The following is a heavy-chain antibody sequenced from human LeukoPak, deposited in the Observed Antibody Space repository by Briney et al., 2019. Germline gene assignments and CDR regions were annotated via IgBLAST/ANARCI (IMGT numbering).Heavy chain of an antibody. CDR1: IFTFSTYA. V-gene: IGHV3-23*01. J-gene: IGHJ4*02. CDR2: ISDSGGNT. CDR3: AKSPLGYCSGGSCHLYFDY. D-gene: IGHD2-15*01. Sequence: GGSLRLSCAASIFTFSTYAMTWVRQAPGKGLEWVSSISDSGGNTYYADSVKGRFTISRDNSKNTLYLQMNSLRAEDTAVYYCAKSPLGYCSGGSCHLYFDYWGQGALVTVSS.